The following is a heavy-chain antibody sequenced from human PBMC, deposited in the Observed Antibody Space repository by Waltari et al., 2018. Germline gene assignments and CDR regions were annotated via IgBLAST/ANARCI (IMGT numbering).Heavy chain of an antibody. CDR2: IYTSGST. Sequence: QVQLQESGPGLVKPSETLSLTCTVSGGSISSYYWSWIRQPAGQGLEWIGRIYTSGSTNYNPSLKSRVTMSVDTSKNQFSLKLSSVTAADTAVYYCARDHPAYYDILTGYRDAGDAFDIWGQGTMVTVSS. J-gene: IGHJ3*02. D-gene: IGHD3-9*01. CDR1: GGSISSYY. CDR3: ARDHPAYYDILTGYRDAGDAFDI. V-gene: IGHV4-4*07.